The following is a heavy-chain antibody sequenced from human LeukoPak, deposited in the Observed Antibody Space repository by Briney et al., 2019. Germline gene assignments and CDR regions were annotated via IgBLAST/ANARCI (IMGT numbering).Heavy chain of an antibody. D-gene: IGHD3/OR15-3a*01. V-gene: IGHV1-69*06. J-gene: IGHJ4*02. Sequence: SVKVSCKASGGSLNNYGVSWLRQAPGQGLEWTGRIIPMFGTTIYAEKFQGRVTISADKSTDTAYVEVSRLSSDDTAVYYCATDLQSDFWTGYYWDFWGQGTLVTVSS. CDR3: ATDLQSDFWTGYYWDF. CDR2: IIPMFGTT. CDR1: GGSLNNYG.